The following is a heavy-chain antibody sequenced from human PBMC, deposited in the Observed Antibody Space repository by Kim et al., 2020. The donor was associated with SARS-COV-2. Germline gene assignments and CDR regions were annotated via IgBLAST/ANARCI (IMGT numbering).Heavy chain of an antibody. J-gene: IGHJ3*02. V-gene: IGHV4-4*06. CDR3: ASSPRYFDLLPSDAFDI. Sequence: SRVTMSVDTSKNQFSLKLSSVTAADAAVYYCASSPRYFDLLPSDAFDIWGQGTMVTVSS. D-gene: IGHD3-9*01.